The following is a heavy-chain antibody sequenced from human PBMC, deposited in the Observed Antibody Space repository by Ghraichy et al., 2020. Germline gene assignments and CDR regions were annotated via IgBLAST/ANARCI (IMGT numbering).Heavy chain of an antibody. CDR2: IYYTGST. J-gene: IGHJ6*03. CDR1: GGFIISYY. V-gene: IGHV4-59*01. Sequence: GSLRLSCTVSGGFIISYYWSWIRQPPGKGLEWIGYIYYTGSTDYNPSLKSRVTISVDTSKNQFSLRLSSVTAADTAVYYCARNDNVYHYMDLWGKGTTVTVSS. CDR3: ARNDNVYHYMDL. D-gene: IGHD1-1*01.